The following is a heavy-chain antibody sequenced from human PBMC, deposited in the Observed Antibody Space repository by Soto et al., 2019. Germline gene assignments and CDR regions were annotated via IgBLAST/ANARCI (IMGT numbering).Heavy chain of an antibody. Sequence: GGSLRLSCAASGFTFSSYSMNWVRQAPGKGLEWVSSISSSSSYIYYADSVKGRFTISRDNAKNSLYLQMNSLRAEDTAVYYCARETYDILTGLVCWGQGTLVTVSS. D-gene: IGHD3-9*01. V-gene: IGHV3-21*01. J-gene: IGHJ4*02. CDR2: ISSSSSYI. CDR3: ARETYDILTGLVC. CDR1: GFTFSSYS.